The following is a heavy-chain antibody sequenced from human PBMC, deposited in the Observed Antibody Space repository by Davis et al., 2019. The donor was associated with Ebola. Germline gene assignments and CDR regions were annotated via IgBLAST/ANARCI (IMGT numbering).Heavy chain of an antibody. Sequence: PGGSLRLSCTVSGVSISRHYWSWIRQPPGKRLEWIGSIHYTGSTNYNSSLYSRVTISIDTSKNQFSLRLNSVTAADTAMYFCAERGGSVWGQGTQVTVSS. J-gene: IGHJ4*02. CDR3: AERGGSV. CDR2: IHYTGST. D-gene: IGHD3-16*01. CDR1: GVSISRHY. V-gene: IGHV4-59*11.